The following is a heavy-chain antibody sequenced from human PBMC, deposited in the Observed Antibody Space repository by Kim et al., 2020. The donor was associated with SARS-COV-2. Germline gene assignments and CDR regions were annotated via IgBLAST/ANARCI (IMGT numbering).Heavy chain of an antibody. J-gene: IGHJ4*02. CDR3: AKDQAHYDILTGLDY. CDR2: ISYDGSKT. CDR1: GFTFSTYA. Sequence: GGSLRLSCATFGFTFSTYAMHWVRQAPGKGLEYVALISYDGSKTYYGDSLKGRFTISRDNSKNTLSLQMNSLRAEDTAVYYCAKDQAHYDILTGLDYWGQGTLVAVSS. D-gene: IGHD3-9*01. V-gene: IGHV3-30*18.